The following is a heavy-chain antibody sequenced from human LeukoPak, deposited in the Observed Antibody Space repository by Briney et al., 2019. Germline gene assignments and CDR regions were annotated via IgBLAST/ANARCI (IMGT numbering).Heavy chain of an antibody. Sequence: SVKVSCKASGGTFSSYAISWVRQAPGQGLEWMGGIIPIFGAANYAQKFQGRVTITADESTSTAYMELSSLRSEDTAVYYCARETGWGSYGLDYWGQGTLVTVSS. CDR1: GGTFSSYA. D-gene: IGHD3-16*01. V-gene: IGHV1-69*13. J-gene: IGHJ4*02. CDR3: ARETGWGSYGLDY. CDR2: IIPIFGAA.